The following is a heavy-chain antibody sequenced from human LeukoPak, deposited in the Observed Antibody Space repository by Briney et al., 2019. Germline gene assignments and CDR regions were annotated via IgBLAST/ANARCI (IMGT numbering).Heavy chain of an antibody. J-gene: IGHJ4*02. V-gene: IGHV3-7*01. D-gene: IGHD6-19*01. CDR3: ASEQWLRY. Sequence: SWVRQAPGKGLEWVANIKQDGSEKYYVDSVKGRFTISRDNAKNSLYLQMNSLRAEDTAVYYCASEQWLRYWGQGTLVTVSS. CDR2: IKQDGSEK.